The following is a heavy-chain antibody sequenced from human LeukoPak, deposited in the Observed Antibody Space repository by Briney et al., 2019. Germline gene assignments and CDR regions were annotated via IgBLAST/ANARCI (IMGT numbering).Heavy chain of an antibody. Sequence: GRSLSLAWALAAPSVGIHGADCVSPAPREWIGWVAFIRYDGRNKYYADSMKGRFTISRDNSKNALSLQMNSPRGEDTAIYYGAKDHCTNGVCPTDYWGQGTLVTVSS. V-gene: IGHV3-30*02. CDR2: IRYDGRNK. CDR1: APSVGIHG. CDR3: AKDHCTNGVCPTDY. D-gene: IGHD2-8*01. J-gene: IGHJ4*02.